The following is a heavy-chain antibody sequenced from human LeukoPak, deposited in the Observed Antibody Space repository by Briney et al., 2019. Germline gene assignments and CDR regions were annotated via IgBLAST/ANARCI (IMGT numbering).Heavy chain of an antibody. CDR2: IYYTGNT. CDR1: GVSISSSNSY. CDR3: ARDGGILLWFGATEAPYYFDY. V-gene: IGHV4-39*07. D-gene: IGHD3-10*01. Sequence: SETLSLTCTVSGVSISSSNSYWGWIRQPPGKGLEWIGSIYYTGNTYYNASLKSRVTISIDTSKNQFSLKLSSVTAADTAVYYCARDGGILLWFGATEAPYYFDYWGQGTLVTVSS. J-gene: IGHJ4*02.